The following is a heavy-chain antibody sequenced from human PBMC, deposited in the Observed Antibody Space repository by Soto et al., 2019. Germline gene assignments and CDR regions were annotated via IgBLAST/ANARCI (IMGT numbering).Heavy chain of an antibody. J-gene: IGHJ4*02. CDR1: GFAFRSYN. CDR3: AGATGVAGIFDF. Sequence: PGGSLTLSCAGSGFAFRSYNMNWVRQPPGKGLEWVASISSGSSNIYYADSVKGRFTISRDNAKDSLYLQMDSLRAEDSAVYYCAGATGVAGIFDFGGRGTLLTVSP. CDR2: ISSGSSNI. V-gene: IGHV3-21*01. D-gene: IGHD2-15*01.